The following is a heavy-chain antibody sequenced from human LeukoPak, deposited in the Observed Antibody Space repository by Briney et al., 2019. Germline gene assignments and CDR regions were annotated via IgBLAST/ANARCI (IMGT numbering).Heavy chain of an antibody. CDR2: ISSSSSTI. J-gene: IGHJ4*02. D-gene: IGHD3-16*02. CDR3: ARDGAYDYVWGSYRPLDY. V-gene: IGHV3-48*01. Sequence: GGSLRLSCAASGFTFSSYSMNWVRQAPGKGLEWVSYISSSSSTIYYADSVKGRFTISRDNAKNSLYLQMNSLRAEDTAVYYCARDGAYDYVWGSYRPLDYWGQGTLVTVSS. CDR1: GFTFSSYS.